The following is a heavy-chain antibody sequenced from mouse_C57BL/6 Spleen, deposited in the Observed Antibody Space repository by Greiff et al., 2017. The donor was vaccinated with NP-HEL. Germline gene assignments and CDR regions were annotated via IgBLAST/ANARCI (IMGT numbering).Heavy chain of an antibody. Sequence: EVQGVESGGGLVQPGGSMKLSCVASGFTFSNYWMNWVRQSPEKGLEWVAQIRLKSDNYATHYAESVKGRFTISRDDSKSSVYLQMNNLRAEDTGIYYCTDHGVYFDYWGQGTTLTVSS. CDR2: IRLKSDNYAT. J-gene: IGHJ2*01. V-gene: IGHV6-3*01. CDR3: TDHGVYFDY. CDR1: GFTFSNYW.